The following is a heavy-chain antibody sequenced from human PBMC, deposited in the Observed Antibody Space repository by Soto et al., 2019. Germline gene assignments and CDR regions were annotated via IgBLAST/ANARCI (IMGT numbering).Heavy chain of an antibody. CDR3: AKDRNTAMVTGEFDY. J-gene: IGHJ4*01. D-gene: IGHD5-18*01. CDR2: VSWTNISF. V-gene: IGHV3-9*01. CDR1: GFTFGDYA. Sequence: PGGSLRLSCAASGFTFGDYAMHWVRQVPGRGLEWVSGVSWTNISFGYADSVKGRFTISRDNARNSLYLQMNSPRREDTAFYYCAKDRNTAMVTGEFDYWGHGTLVTVSS.